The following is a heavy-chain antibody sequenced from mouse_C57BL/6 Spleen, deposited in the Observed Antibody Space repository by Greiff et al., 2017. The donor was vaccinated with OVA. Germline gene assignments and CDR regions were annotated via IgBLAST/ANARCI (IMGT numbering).Heavy chain of an antibody. V-gene: IGHV1-55*01. CDR1: GYTFTSYW. J-gene: IGHJ3*01. CDR2: IYPGSGST. Sequence: QVQLQQPGAELVKPGASVKMSCKASGYTFTSYWITWVKQRPGQGLEWIGDIYPGSGSTNYNEKFKSKATLTVDTSSSTAYMQLSSLTSEDSAVYYCARWGPGYYSWCAYWGQGTLVTVSA. CDR3: ARWGPGYYSWCAY. D-gene: IGHD2-3*01.